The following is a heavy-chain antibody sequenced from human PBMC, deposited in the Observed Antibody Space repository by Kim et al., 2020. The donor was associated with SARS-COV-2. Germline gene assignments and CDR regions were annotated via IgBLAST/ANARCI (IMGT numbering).Heavy chain of an antibody. CDR3: ARDQGSTVTRYYFDY. V-gene: IGHV3-7*01. D-gene: IGHD4-17*01. J-gene: IGHJ4*02. Sequence: DAVKGRFTISRDNAKNSLYLQMNSLRAEDTAVYYCARDQGSTVTRYYFDYWGQGTLVTVSS.